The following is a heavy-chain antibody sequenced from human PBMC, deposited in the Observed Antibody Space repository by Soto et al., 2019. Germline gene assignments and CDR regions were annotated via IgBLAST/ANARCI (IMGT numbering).Heavy chain of an antibody. CDR1: GGSISSGGYS. D-gene: IGHD1-26*01. CDR2: IYHSGST. J-gene: IGHJ5*02. Sequence: SETLSLTCAVSGGSISSGGYSWSWIRQPPGKGLEWIGYIYHSGSTYYNPSLKSRVTISVDRSKNQFSLKLSSVTAADTAVYYCARGGSGSYRNWIDPWGQGTLVTVSS. CDR3: ARGGSGSYRNWIDP. V-gene: IGHV4-30-2*01.